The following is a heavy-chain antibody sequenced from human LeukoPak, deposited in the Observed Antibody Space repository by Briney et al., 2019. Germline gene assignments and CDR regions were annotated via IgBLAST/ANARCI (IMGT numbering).Heavy chain of an antibody. D-gene: IGHD3-22*01. J-gene: IGHJ4*02. Sequence: PGGSLRLSCAASGFTFSSYSMNWVRQAPGKGLEWVSSISSSSSYIYYADSVKGRFTISRDNAKNSLYLQINSLRAEDTAVYYCARRVYYDSSGYAHFDYWGQGTLVTVSS. CDR1: GFTFSSYS. CDR2: ISSSSSYI. CDR3: ARRVYYDSSGYAHFDY. V-gene: IGHV3-21*01.